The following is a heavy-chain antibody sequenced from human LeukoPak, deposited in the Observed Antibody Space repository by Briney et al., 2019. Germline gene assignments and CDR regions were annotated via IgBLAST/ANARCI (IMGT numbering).Heavy chain of an antibody. J-gene: IGHJ5*02. Sequence: GESLKISCKGSGYSFTNYWIGWVRQMPGKGLEWMGIIYPGDSDTRYSPSFQGQVTISGDKSISTAYLQWGSLKASDTAMYYCARRGYYDSSGYSPWFDPWGQGTLVTVSS. CDR2: IYPGDSDT. CDR1: GYSFTNYW. D-gene: IGHD3-22*01. V-gene: IGHV5-51*01. CDR3: ARRGYYDSSGYSPWFDP.